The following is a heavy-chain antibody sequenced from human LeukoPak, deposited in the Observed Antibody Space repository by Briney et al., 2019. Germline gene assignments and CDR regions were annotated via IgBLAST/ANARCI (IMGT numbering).Heavy chain of an antibody. D-gene: IGHD1-26*01. CDR3: AKPGRRWEPMGY. CDR2: ISGDGGST. J-gene: IGHJ4*02. V-gene: IGHV3-43*02. CDR1: GFTFDDYA. Sequence: EPGGSLRLSCAASGFTFDDYAMHWVRQAPGKGLEWVSLISGDGGSTYYADSVKGRFTISRDDSKNSLYLQMSSLRTEDTALYYCAKPGRRWEPMGYWGQGTLVTVSS.